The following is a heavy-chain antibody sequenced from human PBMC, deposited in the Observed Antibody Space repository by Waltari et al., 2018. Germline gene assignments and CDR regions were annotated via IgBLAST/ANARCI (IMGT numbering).Heavy chain of an antibody. J-gene: IGHJ5*02. Sequence: QVQLQESGPGLVKPSETLSLTCAVSGYSISSGYYWGWIRQPPGKGLEWIGSIYHSGSTYDNPSLKSRVTISVDTSKNQFSLKLSSVTAADTAVYYCATLEMATIRFDPWGQGTLVTVSS. CDR1: GYSISSGYY. D-gene: IGHD5-12*01. V-gene: IGHV4-38-2*01. CDR3: ATLEMATIRFDP. CDR2: IYHSGST.